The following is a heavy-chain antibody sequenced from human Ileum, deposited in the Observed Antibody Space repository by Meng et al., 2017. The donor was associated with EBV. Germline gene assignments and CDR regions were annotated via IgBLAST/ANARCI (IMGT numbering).Heavy chain of an antibody. CDR3: ARWAFIYSYGFDH. D-gene: IGHD5-18*01. Sequence: QLTLTESGPGLVKPSGTLSLTLAVSGASITESNSWSWVRQPPGKGLEWIGEIYHSGGTNYNPSLKSRVTISVDKSKNQISLKLNSVTAADTAVYYCARWAFIYSYGFDHWGQGTLVTVSS. V-gene: IGHV4-4*02. CDR2: IYHSGGT. J-gene: IGHJ4*02. CDR1: GASITESNS.